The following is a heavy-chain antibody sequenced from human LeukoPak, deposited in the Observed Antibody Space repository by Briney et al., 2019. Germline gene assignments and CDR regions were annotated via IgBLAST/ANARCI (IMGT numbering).Heavy chain of an antibody. Sequence: ASVKVPCKASGYTFTSYGISWVRQAPGQGLEWMGWISAYNGNTNYAQKLQGRVTMTTDTSTSTAYMELRSLRSDDTAVYYCARDRLIGYSGYDFGPSFDYWGQGTLVTVSS. V-gene: IGHV1-18*01. CDR1: GYTFTSYG. J-gene: IGHJ4*02. D-gene: IGHD5-12*01. CDR2: ISAYNGNT. CDR3: ARDRLIGYSGYDFGPSFDY.